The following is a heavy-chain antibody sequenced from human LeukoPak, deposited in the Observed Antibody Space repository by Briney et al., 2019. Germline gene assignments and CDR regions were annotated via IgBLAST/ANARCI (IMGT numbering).Heavy chain of an antibody. D-gene: IGHD6-13*01. V-gene: IGHV1-2*02. CDR3: AREESGYSSSWYAGMIAFDI. CDR1: GYTFIGYY. J-gene: IGHJ3*02. CDR2: INPNSGGT. Sequence: ASVKVSCKASGYTFIGYYMHWVRQAPGQGLEWMGWINPNSGGTNYAQKFQGRVTMTRDTSISTAYMELSRLRSDDTAVYYCAREESGYSSSWYAGMIAFDIWGQGTMVTVSS.